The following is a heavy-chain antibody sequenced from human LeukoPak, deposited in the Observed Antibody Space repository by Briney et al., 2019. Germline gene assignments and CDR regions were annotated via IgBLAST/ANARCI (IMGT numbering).Heavy chain of an antibody. CDR2: IRYDGNDK. CDR1: GFPFSYYG. V-gene: IGHV3-30*02. Sequence: GGSLRLSCAASGFPFSYYGFHWVRQAPGKGLEWVAFIRYDGNDKFYAESVKGRFTISRDTSRNTLYLQMNTLRLEDTAVYYCARENTGIAVAGPLDPWGQGTLVTVSS. J-gene: IGHJ5*02. D-gene: IGHD6-19*01. CDR3: ARENTGIAVAGPLDP.